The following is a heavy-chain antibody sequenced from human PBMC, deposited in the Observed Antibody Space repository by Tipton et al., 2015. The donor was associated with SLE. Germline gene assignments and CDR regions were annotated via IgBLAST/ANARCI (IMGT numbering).Heavy chain of an antibody. CDR2: FYPGGTT. V-gene: IGHV4-4*07. CDR3: ARGVRIAVVKGWYFDL. J-gene: IGHJ2*01. D-gene: IGHD6-19*01. Sequence: TLSLTCTVSGDSVGTNYWNWIRQSAGKGLEWMGRFYPGGTTSYNPSFKSRVTMSADTSKNQFSLKLNSVTAADTAVYYCARGVRIAVVKGWYFDLWGRGTLVTVSS. CDR1: GDSVGTNY.